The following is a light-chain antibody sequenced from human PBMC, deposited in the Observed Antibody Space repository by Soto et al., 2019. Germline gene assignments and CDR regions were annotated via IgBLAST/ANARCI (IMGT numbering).Light chain of an antibody. CDR3: QQRSNSPAT. V-gene: IGKV3-11*01. J-gene: IGKJ1*01. CDR1: QSVSSY. CDR2: DAS. Sequence: EIVLTQSPATLSLSPGERATLSCRASQSVSSYLAWYQQKPGQAPRLLIYDASNRATGIPARFSGSGSGTDFTLTISSLEPEYFAASSSQQRSNSPATFGQGTKV.